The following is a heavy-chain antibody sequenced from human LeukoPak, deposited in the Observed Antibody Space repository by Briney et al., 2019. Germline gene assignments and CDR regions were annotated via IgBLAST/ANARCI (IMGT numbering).Heavy chain of an antibody. J-gene: IGHJ4*02. CDR1: GGSISNYY. V-gene: IGHV4-59*08. Sequence: SETLSLTCTVSGGSISNYYWSWIRQPPGKGLEWIGYIYYSGSTNYNPSLKSRVTISVDTSKNQFSLKLSSVTAADSAVYYCASASSTSGGPTIDYWGQGTLVTVSS. CDR2: IYYSGST. CDR3: ASASSTSGGPTIDY. D-gene: IGHD5-12*01.